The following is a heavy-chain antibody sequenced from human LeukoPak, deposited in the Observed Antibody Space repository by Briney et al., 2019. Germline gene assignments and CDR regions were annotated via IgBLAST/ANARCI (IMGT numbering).Heavy chain of an antibody. Sequence: SSETLSLTCTVSGGSISSSSYYWGWIRQPPGKGLEWIGSIYYSGSTYYNPSLKSRVTISVDTSKNQFSLKLSSVTAADTAVYYCATEGIVGATDFDYWGQGTLVTVSS. D-gene: IGHD1-26*01. CDR2: IYYSGST. CDR3: ATEGIVGATDFDY. CDR1: GGSISSSSYY. J-gene: IGHJ4*02. V-gene: IGHV4-39*07.